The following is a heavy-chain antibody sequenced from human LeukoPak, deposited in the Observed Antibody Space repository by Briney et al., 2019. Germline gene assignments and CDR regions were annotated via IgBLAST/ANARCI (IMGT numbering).Heavy chain of an antibody. V-gene: IGHV4-34*01. Sequence: SETLSLTCAVYGGPFSGYYWSWIRQPPGKGLEWIGEINHSGSTNYNPSLKSRVTISVDTSKNQFSLKLSSVTAADTAVYYCASTVASPNWFDPWGQGTLVTVSS. CDR2: INHSGST. D-gene: IGHD6-19*01. CDR3: ASTVASPNWFDP. J-gene: IGHJ5*02. CDR1: GGPFSGYY.